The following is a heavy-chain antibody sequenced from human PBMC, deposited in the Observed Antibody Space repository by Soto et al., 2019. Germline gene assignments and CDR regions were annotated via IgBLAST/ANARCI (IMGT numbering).Heavy chain of an antibody. Sequence: SETLSLTCAVYGGSFSGYYWSWIRQPPGKGLEWIGEINHSGSTNYNPSLKSRVTISVDTSKNQFSLKLSSVTAADTAVYYCARGPSHSGWYMRQTIDYWGQGTLVTVSS. CDR1: GGSFSGYY. CDR3: ARGPSHSGWYMRQTIDY. D-gene: IGHD6-19*01. J-gene: IGHJ4*02. CDR2: INHSGST. V-gene: IGHV4-34*01.